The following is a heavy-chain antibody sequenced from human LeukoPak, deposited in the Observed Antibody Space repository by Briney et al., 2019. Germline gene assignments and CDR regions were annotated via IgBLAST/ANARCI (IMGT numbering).Heavy chain of an antibody. J-gene: IGHJ3*02. CDR1: GFTFSTYS. V-gene: IGHV3-48*04. CDR3: ARQETSSYNGAFDI. CDR2: ISSSSSTI. Sequence: GGSLRLSCAASGFTFSTYSMNWVRQAPGKGLEWVSYISSSSSTIYYADSVKGRFTISRDNAKNSLYLQMNSLRADDTAVYHCARQETSSYNGAFDIWGQGTMVTVSS. D-gene: IGHD1-26*01.